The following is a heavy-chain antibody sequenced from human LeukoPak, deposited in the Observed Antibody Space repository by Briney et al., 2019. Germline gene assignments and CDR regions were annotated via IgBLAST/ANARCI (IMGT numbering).Heavy chain of an antibody. CDR3: AKWGDYDVLTGYYDSDY. J-gene: IGHJ4*02. CDR1: GFTFSNYA. CDR2: VSGRDTST. Sequence: GAFLRLSCAASGFTFSNYAMSWVRQAPGKGLEWVSAVSGRDTSTYYTDSVKGRFTISRDNSKDTLYLQMNSLSAEDTAIYYCAKWGDYDVLTGYYDSDYWGQGTLVTVSS. D-gene: IGHD3-9*01. V-gene: IGHV3-23*01.